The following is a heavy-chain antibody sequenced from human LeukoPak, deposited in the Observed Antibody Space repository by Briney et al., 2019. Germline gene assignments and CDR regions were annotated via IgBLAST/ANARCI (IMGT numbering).Heavy chain of an antibody. D-gene: IGHD2-2*01. CDR1: GGTFSSYA. V-gene: IGHV1-69*13. CDR3: ARAHVVPADYYGMDA. Sequence: ASVKVSCKASGGTFSSYAISWVRQAPGQGLEWMGGIIPIFGTANYAQKFQGRVTITADESTSTAYMELSSLRSEDTAVYYCARAHVVPADYYGMDAWGQGTLVTVSS. CDR2: IIPIFGTA. J-gene: IGHJ6*02.